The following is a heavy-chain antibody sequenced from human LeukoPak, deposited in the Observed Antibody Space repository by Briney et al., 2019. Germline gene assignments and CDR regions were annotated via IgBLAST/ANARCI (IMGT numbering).Heavy chain of an antibody. V-gene: IGHV3-9*03. J-gene: IGHJ5*02. Sequence: PGGSLRLSCAASGFTFDDYAMHWVRQAPGKGLEWVSGISWNSGSIGYADSVKGRFTISRDNAKNSLYLQMNSLRAEDMALYYCAKDRRYSYGYPASWGQGTLVTVSS. CDR1: GFTFDDYA. D-gene: IGHD5-18*01. CDR3: AKDRRYSYGYPAS. CDR2: ISWNSGSI.